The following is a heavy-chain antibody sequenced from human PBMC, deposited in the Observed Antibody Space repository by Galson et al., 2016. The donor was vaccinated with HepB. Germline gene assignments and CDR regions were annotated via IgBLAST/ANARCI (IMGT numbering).Heavy chain of an antibody. V-gene: IGHV4-31*03. J-gene: IGHJ3*02. Sequence: TLSLTCTVSGGSISSAGYYWSWIRQYPGKGLEWIGYIYYAGATSYNPSLKTRVAISLDTSKNQFSLRLSSVTAADTAVYYCVRDFRDGYNSGLHPFDIWGQGTLVSVSS. CDR1: GGSISSAGYY. CDR2: IYYAGAT. D-gene: IGHD5-24*01. CDR3: VRDFRDGYNSGLHPFDI.